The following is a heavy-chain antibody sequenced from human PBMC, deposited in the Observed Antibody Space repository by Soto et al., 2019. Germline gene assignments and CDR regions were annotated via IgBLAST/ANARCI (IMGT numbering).Heavy chain of an antibody. CDR2: ISGSGSVI. Sequence: EVQLVESGGGLVQPGGSLRLSCAASGSTFSTSEMHWVRQAPGKGLEWLSFISGSGSVIYYADSVKGRFTISRDNAKNLMYLQMNSLKAEDTAVYFCASVNLRFSYGIDVGGQGTTVTVSS. D-gene: IGHD3-3*01. CDR3: ASVNLRFSYGIDV. CDR1: GSTFSTSE. V-gene: IGHV3-48*03. J-gene: IGHJ6*02.